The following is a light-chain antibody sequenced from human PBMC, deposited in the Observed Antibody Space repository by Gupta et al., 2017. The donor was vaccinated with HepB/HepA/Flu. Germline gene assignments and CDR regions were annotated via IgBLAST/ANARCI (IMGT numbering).Light chain of an antibody. CDR1: SSDVGNYKF. Sequence: QSALTQPASVSGSPGQSITISCTGTSSDVGNYKFVSWYQQHPGKAPKRLIYEVTKRPSGVSYRFSGSKSGTTASLTISGLQAEDEGDYFCYSHAGRKVFGGGTKLTVL. CDR3: YSHAGRKV. J-gene: IGLJ2*01. CDR2: EVT. V-gene: IGLV2-23*02.